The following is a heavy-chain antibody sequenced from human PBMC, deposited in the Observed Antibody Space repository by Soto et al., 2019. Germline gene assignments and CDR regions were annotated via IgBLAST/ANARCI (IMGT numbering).Heavy chain of an antibody. CDR1: GYTFSYYN. Sequence: QVQIVQSGAEVKKPGASVKLSCKGSGYTFSYYNVHWVRQAPGQRLEWMGWIHADNGNAKYSQKFQGRVTITRDPSGNTAYMELSHLRSEDTAVYYCARELDYWYFDLWGRGTLVTVSS. D-gene: IGHD1-1*01. CDR3: ARELDYWYFDL. CDR2: IHADNGNA. J-gene: IGHJ2*01. V-gene: IGHV1-3*01.